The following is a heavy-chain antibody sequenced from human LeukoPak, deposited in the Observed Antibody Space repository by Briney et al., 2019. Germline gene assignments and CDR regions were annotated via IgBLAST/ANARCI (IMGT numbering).Heavy chain of an antibody. CDR3: ARDYGPIAAAGTEYYYYGLDA. D-gene: IGHD6-13*01. J-gene: IGHJ6*02. V-gene: IGHV1-18*01. CDR1: GYTFTSYG. Sequence: GASVKVSCKASGYTFTSYGISWVRQAPGQGLEWMGWISAYNGDTNYAQKLQGRVTMTTDTSTSTAYMELRSPRSDDTAVYYCARDYGPIAAAGTEYYYYGLDAWGQGTTVTVSS. CDR2: ISAYNGDT.